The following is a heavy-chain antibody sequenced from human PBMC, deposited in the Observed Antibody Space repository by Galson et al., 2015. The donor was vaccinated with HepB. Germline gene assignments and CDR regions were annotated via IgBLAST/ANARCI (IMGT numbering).Heavy chain of an antibody. J-gene: IGHJ5*02. V-gene: IGHV3-9*01. Sequence: SLSLSCAASGFTFDDYAMHWVRQVSGKGLEWVSGISWNSGAIAYADPVRGRFTISRDNAKKSLYLQMDSLRPDDTALYYCAKDIQQLIRYGGFDPWGQGTLVTVSS. CDR1: GFTFDDYA. D-gene: IGHD3-9*01. CDR3: AKDIQQLIRYGGFDP. CDR2: ISWNSGAI.